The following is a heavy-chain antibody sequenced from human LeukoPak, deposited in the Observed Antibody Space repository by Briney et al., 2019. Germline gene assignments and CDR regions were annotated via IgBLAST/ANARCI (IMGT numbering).Heavy chain of an antibody. CDR1: GDSIVDYY. CDR2: STHTGST. CDR3: ARGGVRGIILAFNWFDP. Sequence: SDTLSLTCTVSGDSIVDYYWGWVRQPPGKGLEWIGTSTHTGSTYYNPSLNSRVTISVDTSKNLLSLELTSVPAADTAVYYCARGGVRGIILAFNWFDPWGQGTLVTVSS. V-gene: IGHV4-38-2*02. J-gene: IGHJ5*02. D-gene: IGHD3-10*01.